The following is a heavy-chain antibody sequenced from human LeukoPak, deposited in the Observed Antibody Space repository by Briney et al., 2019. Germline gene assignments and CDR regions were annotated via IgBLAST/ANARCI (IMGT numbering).Heavy chain of an antibody. V-gene: IGHV1-2*02. Sequence: ASVKVSCKASGYTFTGYYMHWVRQAPGQGLEWMGWINPNSGGTNYAQKFQGRVTMTRDTSISTAYMELSSLRSEDTAVYYCARDAYNYYYSDYWGQGTLVTVSS. D-gene: IGHD5-24*01. CDR1: GYTFTGYY. CDR2: INPNSGGT. J-gene: IGHJ4*02. CDR3: ARDAYNYYYSDY.